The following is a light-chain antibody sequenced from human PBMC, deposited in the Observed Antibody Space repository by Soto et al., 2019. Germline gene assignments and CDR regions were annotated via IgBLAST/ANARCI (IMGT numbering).Light chain of an antibody. CDR2: DAS. CDR3: QQRSNWPPIT. J-gene: IGKJ5*01. V-gene: IGKV3-11*01. CDR1: QSVSNY. Sequence: EIVLTQSPATLSVSPGERATLSCRASQSVSNYLAWYQQKPGQAPRLLIYDASNRATGIPARFSGSGSETDFTLTISSLEPEDFAVYYCQQRSNWPPITFGQGTRLEIK.